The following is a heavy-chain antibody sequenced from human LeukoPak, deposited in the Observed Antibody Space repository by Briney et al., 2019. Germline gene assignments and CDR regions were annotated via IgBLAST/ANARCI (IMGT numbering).Heavy chain of an antibody. V-gene: IGHV3-23*01. CDR1: GFTFSSYA. Sequence: GGSLRLSCAASGFTFSSYAMSWVRQAPGKGLEWVSPISGSGRSTYYADSVKGRFTISRDNAENSLFLQMNSLRGEDTAVYYCAREFTSAYSGSSRGLWGQGTLVTVSS. J-gene: IGHJ4*02. D-gene: IGHD1-26*01. CDR3: AREFTSAYSGSSRGL. CDR2: ISGSGRST.